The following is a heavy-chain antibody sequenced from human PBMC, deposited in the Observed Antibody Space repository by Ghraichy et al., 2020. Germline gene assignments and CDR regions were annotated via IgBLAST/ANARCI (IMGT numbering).Heavy chain of an antibody. D-gene: IGHD3-10*01. CDR2: IKSKTDGGTT. CDR1: GFTFSKAW. J-gene: IGHJ6*03. CDR3: TTYLGYYSPRGYKYMDV. Sequence: GGSLRLSCAASGFTFSKAWMYWVRQAPGKGLAWVGLIKSKTDGGTTDYAAPVKGRFTISRDDSKNTLYLQVNSLKTEDTAVYYCTTYLGYYSPRGYKYMDVWGKGTTVTVSS. V-gene: IGHV3-15*01.